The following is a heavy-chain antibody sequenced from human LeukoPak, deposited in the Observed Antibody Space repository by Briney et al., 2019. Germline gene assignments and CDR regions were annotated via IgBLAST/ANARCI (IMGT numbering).Heavy chain of an antibody. D-gene: IGHD3-3*01. CDR2: VHLDGRT. CDR1: GGSISSTNW. J-gene: IGHJ4*02. Sequence: SGTLSLICGVSGGSISSTNWWTWVRQPPGKGLGWIGEVHLDGRTNYNPSLESRLTMSVDLSENHISLRLTSVTAADTAVYYCAREGGFYRPLDYSGQGTLVTVSS. V-gene: IGHV4-4*02. CDR3: AREGGFYRPLDY.